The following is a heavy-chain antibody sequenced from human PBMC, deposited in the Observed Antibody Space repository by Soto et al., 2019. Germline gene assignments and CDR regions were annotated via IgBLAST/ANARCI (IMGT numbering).Heavy chain of an antibody. D-gene: IGHD4-17*01. CDR1: GYSFISHW. CDR3: ARQLGDYGDYGEAFDI. CDR2: IYPTNSET. V-gene: IGHV5-51*01. Sequence: EVQLVQSGAEVKKPGESLKISCKASGYSFISHWIGWVRQMPGKGLEWMGIIYPTNSETRYGPSFQGQVTISADKSITTAYVQWSSLKASDTAIYYCARQLGDYGDYGEAFDIWGQGTMVTVSS. J-gene: IGHJ3*02.